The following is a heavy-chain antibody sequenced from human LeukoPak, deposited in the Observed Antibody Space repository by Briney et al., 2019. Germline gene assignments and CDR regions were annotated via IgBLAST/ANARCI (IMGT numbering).Heavy chain of an antibody. CDR1: GGTFSSYT. CDR2: IIPILGIA. D-gene: IGHD3-22*01. J-gene: IGHJ4*02. CDR3: ARDGTGGGYYYYFDY. Sequence: SVKVSRKASGGTFSSYTISWVRQAPGQGLEWMGRIIPILGIANYAQKFQGRVTITADKSTSTAYMELSSLRSEDTAVYYCARDGTGGGYYYYFDYWGQGTLVTVSS. V-gene: IGHV1-69*04.